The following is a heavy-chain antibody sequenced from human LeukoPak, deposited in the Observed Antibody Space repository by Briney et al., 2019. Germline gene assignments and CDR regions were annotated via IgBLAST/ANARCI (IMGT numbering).Heavy chain of an antibody. CDR3: ARGTVTTAGGDYYYGMDV. V-gene: IGHV4-59*01. D-gene: IGHD4-17*01. CDR1: GGSISSYY. CDR2: IYYSGST. J-gene: IGHJ6*02. Sequence: KSSETLSLTCTVSGGSISSYYWSWIRQPPGKGLEWIGYIYYSGSTNYNPSLKSRVTISVDTSKNQFSLKLSSVTAADTAVYYCARGTVTTAGGDYYYGMDVWGQGTTVTVSS.